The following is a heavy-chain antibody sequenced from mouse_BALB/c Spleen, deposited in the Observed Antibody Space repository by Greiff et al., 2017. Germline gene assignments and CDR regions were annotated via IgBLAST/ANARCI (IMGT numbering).Heavy chain of an antibody. CDR2: INPNNGGT. D-gene: IGHD1-1*01. J-gene: IGHJ3*01. CDR3: ARWGYYGSSYWFAY. Sequence: VQLKESGPELVKPGASVKIPCKASGYTFTDYNMDWVKQSHGKSLEWIGDINPNNGGTIYNQKFKGKATLTVDKSSSTAYMELRSLTSEDTAVYYCARWGYYGSSYWFAYWGQGTLVTVSA. V-gene: IGHV1-18*01. CDR1: GYTFTDYN.